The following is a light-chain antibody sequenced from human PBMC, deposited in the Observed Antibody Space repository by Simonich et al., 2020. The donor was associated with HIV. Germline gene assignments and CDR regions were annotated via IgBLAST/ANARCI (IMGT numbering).Light chain of an antibody. V-gene: IGLV2-14*03. Sequence: QSALTQPASVSGSPGQSITISCTGTSSDVGGYDYVSWYQQHPAKVPKLIIYDVNGRPSGVSTRFSGSKSGNTASLTISGLQAEDESDYYCSSYTSSTTPVFGGGTKLTVL. CDR1: SSDVGGYDY. CDR2: DVN. CDR3: SSYTSSTTPV. J-gene: IGLJ2*01.